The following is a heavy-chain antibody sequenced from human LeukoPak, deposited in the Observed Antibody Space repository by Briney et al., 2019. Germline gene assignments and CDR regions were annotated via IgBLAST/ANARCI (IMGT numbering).Heavy chain of an antibody. CDR2: INHSGST. CDR1: GSSISSGNY. Sequence: SETLSLTCTVSGSSISSGNYWGWIRQPPGKGLEWIGEINHSGSTNYNPSLKSRVTISVDTSKNQFSLKLSSVTAADTAVYYCARRLGYWGQGTLVTVSS. D-gene: IGHD7-27*01. V-gene: IGHV4-38-2*02. CDR3: ARRLGY. J-gene: IGHJ4*02.